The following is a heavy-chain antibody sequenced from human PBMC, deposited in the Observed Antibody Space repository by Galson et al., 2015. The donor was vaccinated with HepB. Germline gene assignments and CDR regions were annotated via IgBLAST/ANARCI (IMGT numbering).Heavy chain of an antibody. CDR2: IRYDGSNK. CDR1: GFTFSSYG. V-gene: IGHV3-30*02. CDR3: AKDRGGSIYYFDY. Sequence: LRLSCAASGFTFSSYGMHWVRQAPGKGLEWVAFIRYDGSNKYYADSVKGRFTISRDNSKNTLYLQMNSLRAEDTAVYYCAKDRGGSIYYFDYWGQGTLVTVSS. J-gene: IGHJ4*02. D-gene: IGHD2-15*01.